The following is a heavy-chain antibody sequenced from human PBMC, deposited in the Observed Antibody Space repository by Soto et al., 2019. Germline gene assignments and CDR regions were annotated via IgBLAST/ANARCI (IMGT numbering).Heavy chain of an antibody. D-gene: IGHD1-26*01. Sequence: SETLSLTCTVSGGSISNFFWSWIRQPAGKGLEWIGRIYISVSTNYNPSLKSRVTMSLDTSKNQFSLKLNSVTAADTAVYYCTRGISGTYYYYYYGTEIWGQETTVSISS. CDR3: TRGISGTYYYYYYGTEI. CDR1: GGSISNFF. J-gene: IGHJ6*02. V-gene: IGHV4-4*07. CDR2: IYISVST.